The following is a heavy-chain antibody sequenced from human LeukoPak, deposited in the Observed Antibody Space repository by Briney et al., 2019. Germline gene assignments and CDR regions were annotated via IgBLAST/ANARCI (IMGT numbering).Heavy chain of an antibody. CDR2: INHSGST. Sequence: PSETLSLTCAVYGGSFSGYYWSWIRRPPGKGLEWIGEINHSGSTNYNPSLKSRVTISVDTSKNQFSLKLSSVTAADTAVYYCARRAADYGDYGRVGWRFDYWGQGTLVTVSS. J-gene: IGHJ4*02. D-gene: IGHD4-17*01. CDR1: GGSFSGYY. CDR3: ARRAADYGDYGRVGWRFDY. V-gene: IGHV4-34*01.